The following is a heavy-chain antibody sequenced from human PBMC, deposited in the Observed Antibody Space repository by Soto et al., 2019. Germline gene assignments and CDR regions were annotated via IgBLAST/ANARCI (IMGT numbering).Heavy chain of an antibody. CDR2: MYYSGST. CDR1: GGSISSGAYY. CDR3: ASSYSGYLDN. Sequence: KPSETLSLTCSVSVSGGSISSGAYYWNWIRQYPGKGLEWIGYMYYSGSTYYNPSLKSRISISVDTSKNQFSLKLSSVTAADTAVYYCASSYSGYLDNWGQGTQVTVSS. D-gene: IGHD3-22*01. J-gene: IGHJ4*02. V-gene: IGHV4-31*03.